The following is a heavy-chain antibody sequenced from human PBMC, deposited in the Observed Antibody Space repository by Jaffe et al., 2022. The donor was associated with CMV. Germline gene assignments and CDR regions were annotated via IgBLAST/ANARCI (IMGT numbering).Heavy chain of an antibody. CDR1: GFTFSNAW. Sequence: EVQLVESGGGLVKPGGSLRLSCAASGFTFSNAWMSWVRQAPGKGLEWVGRIKSKTDGGTTDYAAPVKGRFTISRDDSKNTLYLQMNSLKTEDTAVYYCTTGGVVVVAATDWYYYYMDVWGKGTTVTVSS. V-gene: IGHV3-15*01. J-gene: IGHJ6*03. CDR3: TTGGVVVVAATDWYYYYMDV. D-gene: IGHD2-15*01. CDR2: IKSKTDGGTT.